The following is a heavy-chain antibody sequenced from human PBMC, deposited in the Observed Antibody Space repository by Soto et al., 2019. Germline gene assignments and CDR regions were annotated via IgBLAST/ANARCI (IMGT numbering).Heavy chain of an antibody. J-gene: IGHJ5*02. D-gene: IGHD3-10*01. V-gene: IGHV3-30-3*01. Sequence: QVQLVESGGGVVQPGRSLRLSCAASGFTFSSYAMHWVRQAPGKGLEWVAVISYDGSNKYYADSVKGRFTISRDNSKNTLYLQMNSLRAEDTAVYYCARDDGSSTGGFDPWGQGTLVTVSS. CDR3: ARDDGSSTGGFDP. CDR2: ISYDGSNK. CDR1: GFTFSSYA.